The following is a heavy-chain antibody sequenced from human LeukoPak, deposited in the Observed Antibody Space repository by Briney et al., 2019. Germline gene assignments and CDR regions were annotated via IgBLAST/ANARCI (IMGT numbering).Heavy chain of an antibody. Sequence: ASVKVSCKASGYTFTSYGINWVRPAPGQGLEWMGWISAYNGNTNYAQKLQGRVTMTTDTSTSTAYMELRSLRSDDTAVYYCASGLRYFDWLLEGTVAFDIWGQGAMVTVSS. V-gene: IGHV1-18*01. CDR1: GYTFTSYG. J-gene: IGHJ3*02. D-gene: IGHD3-9*01. CDR2: ISAYNGNT. CDR3: ASGLRYFDWLLEGTVAFDI.